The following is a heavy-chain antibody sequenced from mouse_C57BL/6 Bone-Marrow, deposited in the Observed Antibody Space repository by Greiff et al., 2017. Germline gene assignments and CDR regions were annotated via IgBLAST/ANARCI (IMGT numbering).Heavy chain of an antibody. CDR1: GYTFTSYG. Sequence: VQLQESGAELARPGASVKLSCKASGYTFTSYGISWVKQRTGQGLEWIGEIYPRSGNTYYNEKFKGKATLTADKSSSTAYMELRSLTSEDSAVYFCARSYGSSDGGFAYWGQGTLVTVSA. CDR2: IYPRSGNT. CDR3: ARSYGSSDGGFAY. J-gene: IGHJ3*01. D-gene: IGHD1-1*01. V-gene: IGHV1-81*01.